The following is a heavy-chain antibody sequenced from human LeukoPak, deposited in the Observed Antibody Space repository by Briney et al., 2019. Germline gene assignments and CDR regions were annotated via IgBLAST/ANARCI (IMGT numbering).Heavy chain of an antibody. CDR2: IRYDGSNK. CDR1: GFTFSSYA. CDR3: AKDPVYYDFWSGYFDF. V-gene: IGHV3-30*02. J-gene: IGHJ4*02. D-gene: IGHD3-3*01. Sequence: GGSLRLSCAASGFTFSSYAMHWVRQPPGKGLEWVAFIRYDGSNKYYADSVKGRFTISRDNSKNTLYVQMNSLRAEDTAVYYCAKDPVYYDFWSGYFDFWGQGTLVTVSS.